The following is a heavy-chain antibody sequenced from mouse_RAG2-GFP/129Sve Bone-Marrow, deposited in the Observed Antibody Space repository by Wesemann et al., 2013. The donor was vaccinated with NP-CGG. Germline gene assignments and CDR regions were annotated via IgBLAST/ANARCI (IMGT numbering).Heavy chain of an antibody. CDR2: GA. V-gene: IGHV1-54*03. D-gene: IGHD2-4*01. CDR3: ARYDYDFMDY. Sequence: GANYNEKFKGKATLTADKSSSTAYMQLSSLTSDDSAVYFCARYDYDFMDYWGQGTSVTVSS. J-gene: IGHJ4*01.